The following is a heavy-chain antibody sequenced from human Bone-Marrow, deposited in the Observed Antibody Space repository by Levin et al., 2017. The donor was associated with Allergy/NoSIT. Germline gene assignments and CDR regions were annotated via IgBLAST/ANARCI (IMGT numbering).Heavy chain of an antibody. CDR3: ARHRAGSLSYYYYYYMDV. CDR2: IYYSGTT. D-gene: IGHD6-13*01. J-gene: IGHJ6*03. CDR1: GGSISSNSYY. V-gene: IGHV4-39*01. Sequence: PSETLSLTCTVSGGSISSNSYYWGWIRQPPGKGLEWIGNIYYSGTTYYNPSLKSRVTISADTSKNQVSLKLSSVTAADTAAYYCARHRAGSLSYYYYYYMDVWGKGTTVTVSS.